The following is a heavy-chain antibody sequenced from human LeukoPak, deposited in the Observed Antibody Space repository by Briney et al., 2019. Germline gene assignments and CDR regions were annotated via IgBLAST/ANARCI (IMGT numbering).Heavy chain of an antibody. J-gene: IGHJ4*02. CDR3: ARGFSANYFDN. CDR2: ISATGST. Sequence: SETLSLTCTVSGGSISSYYWSWIRQPAGKGLEWIGRISATGSTHYNPSLKSRVTMSVDTSKSRFSLNLSSVTAADTAVYYCARGFSANYFDNWGQGTLVTVSS. V-gene: IGHV4-4*07. D-gene: IGHD1-26*01. CDR1: GGSISSYY.